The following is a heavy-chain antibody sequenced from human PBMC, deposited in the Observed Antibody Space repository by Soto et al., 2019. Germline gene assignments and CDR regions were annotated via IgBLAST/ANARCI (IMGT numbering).Heavy chain of an antibody. CDR2: IAVGSGYT. V-gene: IGHV1-58*01. CDR1: GFTFTSSA. J-gene: IGHJ4*02. D-gene: IGHD2-8*01. Sequence: SVEGSFKASGFTFTSSAFQWVRQARVQRLEWIGWIAVGSGYTNYAQRFQDRVTLTRDMSTAATYMELSRLTSEDTAIYYCAADATAWQQMVPSDYWGQGTLVTVYS. CDR3: AADATAWQQMVPSDY.